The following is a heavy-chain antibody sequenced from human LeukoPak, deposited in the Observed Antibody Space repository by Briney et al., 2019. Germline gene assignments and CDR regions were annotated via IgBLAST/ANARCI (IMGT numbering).Heavy chain of an antibody. CDR2: INPSGGST. J-gene: IGHJ4*02. Sequence: ASVKVSCKASGYTFTSYYMHWVRQAPGQGLEWMGIINPSGGSTSYAQKFQGRVTMTRDMSTSTVYMELSSLRFEDTAVYYCATVLWGDTAMVAFDSWGQGTQVTVSS. D-gene: IGHD5-18*01. V-gene: IGHV1-46*01. CDR3: ATVLWGDTAMVAFDS. CDR1: GYTFTSYY.